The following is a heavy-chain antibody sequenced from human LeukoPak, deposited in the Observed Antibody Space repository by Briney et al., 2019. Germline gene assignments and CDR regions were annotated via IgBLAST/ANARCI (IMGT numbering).Heavy chain of an antibody. V-gene: IGHV1-2*02. J-gene: IGHJ4*02. CDR2: INPNSGGT. CDR1: GYTFTGYY. Sequence: EASVKVSCKASGYTFTGYYMHWVRQAPGQGLEWMGWINPNSGGTNYAQKFQGRVTMTRDTSISTAYMELSRLRPDDTAVYYCARVRYSSSLWYWGQGTLVTVPS. CDR3: ARVRYSSSLWY. D-gene: IGHD6-6*01.